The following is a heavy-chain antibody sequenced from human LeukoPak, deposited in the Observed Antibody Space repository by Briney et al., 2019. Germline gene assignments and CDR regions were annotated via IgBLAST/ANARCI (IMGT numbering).Heavy chain of an antibody. CDR3: ARSRRDGYNYDY. Sequence: ASVTVSFKAAGYTFTGYYMHWVRQAPGQGLEWMGRINPNSGGTNYGQKFQGRVSMARKTYIKRAYMELSRLRYDDTAVYYCARSRRDGYNYDYWGQGTLVTVSS. CDR2: INPNSGGT. V-gene: IGHV1-2*06. J-gene: IGHJ4*02. D-gene: IGHD5-24*01. CDR1: GYTFTGYY.